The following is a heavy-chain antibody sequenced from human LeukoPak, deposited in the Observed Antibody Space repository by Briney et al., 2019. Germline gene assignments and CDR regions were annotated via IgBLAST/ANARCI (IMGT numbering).Heavy chain of an antibody. CDR1: GFTFTTYG. J-gene: IGHJ4*02. V-gene: IGHV3-23*01. CDR3: AKGPLIEVAGTTWDY. CDR2: ISGSGSNT. D-gene: IGHD6-19*01. Sequence: PVGSLRLSCAASGFTFTTYGMHWVRQAPGKGLEWVSAISGSGSNTYYADSVKGRFTISRDNSENTLYLQMNSLRVEDTAVYYCAKGPLIEVAGTTWDYWGQGTLVTVSS.